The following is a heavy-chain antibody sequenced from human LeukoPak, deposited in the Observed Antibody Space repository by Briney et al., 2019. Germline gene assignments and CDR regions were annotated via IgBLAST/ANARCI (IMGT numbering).Heavy chain of an antibody. J-gene: IGHJ4*02. CDR2: ISGSGGNT. Sequence: GGSLRLSCAASGFTFSSYAMSWVRQAPGKGLEWVSAISGSGGNTYYADSVKGRFTISRDNSKNTLYLQMNSLRAEDTALYHCARGRSITGTSPFGYWGQGTLVTVSS. CDR3: ARGRSITGTSPFGY. V-gene: IGHV3-23*01. D-gene: IGHD1-20*01. CDR1: GFTFSSYA.